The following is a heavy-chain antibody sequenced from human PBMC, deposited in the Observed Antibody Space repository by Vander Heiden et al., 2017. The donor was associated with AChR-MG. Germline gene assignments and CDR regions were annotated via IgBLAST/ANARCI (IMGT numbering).Heavy chain of an antibody. Sequence: QVQLVESGGGVVQPGRSLRLSCAASGFTFGSYGMHGVRQAPGKGLEWVAVIWYDGSNKYYADSVKGRFTISRDNSKNTLYLQMNSLRAEDTAVYYCARDATQLDEYYFDYWGQGTLVTVSS. CDR3: ARDATQLDEYYFDY. J-gene: IGHJ4*02. CDR2: IWYDGSNK. CDR1: GFTFGSYG. D-gene: IGHD6-13*01. V-gene: IGHV3-33*01.